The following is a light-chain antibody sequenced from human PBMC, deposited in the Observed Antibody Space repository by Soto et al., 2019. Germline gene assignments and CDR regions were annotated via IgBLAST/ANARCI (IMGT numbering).Light chain of an antibody. CDR1: QSVGRD. Sequence: EIVMTQSPATLSVSPGEGATLSCRASQSVGRDLAWYQQKHGQAPRLLIYGASTRATGIPARFTGSGSGTEFTLAINSLQSEGFAVYWCQQYNTWPPTFGPGTTVDIK. CDR3: QQYNTWPPT. J-gene: IGKJ3*01. CDR2: GAS. V-gene: IGKV3-15*01.